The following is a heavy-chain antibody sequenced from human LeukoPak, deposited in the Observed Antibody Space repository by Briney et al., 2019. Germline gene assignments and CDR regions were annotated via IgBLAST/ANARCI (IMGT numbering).Heavy chain of an antibody. Sequence: GGSLRLSCAASGFTFSSYGMHWVRQAPGKGLEWVAFIRYDGSNKYYADSVKGRFTISRDNSKNTLHLQMNSLRAEDTAVYYCAKDRRRIAAIDYWGQGTLVTVSS. V-gene: IGHV3-30*02. CDR2: IRYDGSNK. CDR1: GFTFSSYG. D-gene: IGHD6-13*01. CDR3: AKDRRRIAAIDY. J-gene: IGHJ4*02.